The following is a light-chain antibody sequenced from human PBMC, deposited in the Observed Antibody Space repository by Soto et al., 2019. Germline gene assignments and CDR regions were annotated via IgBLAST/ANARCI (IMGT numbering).Light chain of an antibody. CDR2: TAS. CDR1: QGISSY. J-gene: IGKJ5*01. CDR3: QQYSHLIT. Sequence: AIRMTQSPSSFSASTVDRVTITCRASQGISSYLAWYQQKPGKAPKLLIYTASSLQSGVPSRFSGSGSGTDFTFTISSLQPEDIATYYCQQYSHLITFGQGTRLEIK. V-gene: IGKV1-8*01.